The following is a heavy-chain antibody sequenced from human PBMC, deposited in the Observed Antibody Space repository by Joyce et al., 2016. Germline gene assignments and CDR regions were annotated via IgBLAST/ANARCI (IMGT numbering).Heavy chain of an antibody. D-gene: IGHD4-17*01. CDR3: AKDSTTGGFDI. CDR2: IRYNGRST. Sequence: EAQLAQSGGDVVQPGGSLRLSCAASGFIFDDYSMYWVRQVAGKGLEWVSLIRYNGRSTDYVDSVKGRFTISRDNNKNSLYLQMNSLRTEDTALYFCAKDSTTGGFDIWGQGTMVTVSS. V-gene: IGHV3-43*01. J-gene: IGHJ3*02. CDR1: GFIFDDYS.